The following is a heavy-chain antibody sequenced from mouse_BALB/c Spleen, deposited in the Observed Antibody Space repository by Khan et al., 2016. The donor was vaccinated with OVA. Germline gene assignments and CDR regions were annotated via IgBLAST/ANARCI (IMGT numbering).Heavy chain of an antibody. CDR3: TRSMITTWYFDV. V-gene: IGHV5-17*02. J-gene: IGHJ1*01. D-gene: IGHD2-4*01. CDR1: GFTFSSFG. Sequence: EVELVESGGGLVQPGGSRKLSCAASGFTFSSFGMHWVRQAPEKGLEWVAYISFGSATIYYADTVKGRFTISRDNPKNTLFLQMTSLRSEDTGMYYCTRSMITTWYFDVWGAGTTVTVSS. CDR2: ISFGSATI.